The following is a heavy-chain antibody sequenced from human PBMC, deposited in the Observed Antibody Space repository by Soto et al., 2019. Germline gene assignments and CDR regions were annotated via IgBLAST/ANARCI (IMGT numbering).Heavy chain of an antibody. J-gene: IGHJ4*02. D-gene: IGHD6-19*01. CDR3: ARDQGIAVAVFDY. Sequence: SETLSLTCTVPGGSVNYYWSWIRQPPGKGLEWIGYIYYSGSTNYNPSLKSRVTISVDTSKNQISLKLSSVTAADTAVYYCARDQGIAVAVFDYWGQGTLVTVSS. CDR2: IYYSGST. CDR1: GGSVNYY. V-gene: IGHV4-59*02.